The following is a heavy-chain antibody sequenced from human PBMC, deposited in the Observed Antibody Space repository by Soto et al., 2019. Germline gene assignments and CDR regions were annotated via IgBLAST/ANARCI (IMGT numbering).Heavy chain of an antibody. Sequence: SETLSLTCAVYGGSFSGYYWSWIRQPPGKGLEWIGEINHSGSTNYNPSLKSRVTISVDTSKNQFSLKLSSVTAADTAVYYCARGRRSAVTRSYWYFDLWGRGTLVTVSS. CDR2: INHSGST. D-gene: IGHD4-17*01. V-gene: IGHV4-34*01. CDR1: GGSFSGYY. J-gene: IGHJ2*01. CDR3: ARGRRSAVTRSYWYFDL.